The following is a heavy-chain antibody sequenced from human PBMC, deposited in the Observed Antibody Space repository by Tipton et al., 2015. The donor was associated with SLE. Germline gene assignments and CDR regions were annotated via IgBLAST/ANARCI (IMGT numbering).Heavy chain of an antibody. Sequence: SLRLSCVASGFTVSSNYMSWVRQAPGKGLDWVSVLYSGGSTYYADSVKGRFTISRDSTKNTLYLQMNSLRAEDTAVYYCAKDSLTGTVDYWGQGTLVTVSS. CDR3: AKDSLTGTVDY. V-gene: IGHV3-66*01. D-gene: IGHD1-7*01. CDR2: LYSGGST. J-gene: IGHJ4*02. CDR1: GFTVSSNY.